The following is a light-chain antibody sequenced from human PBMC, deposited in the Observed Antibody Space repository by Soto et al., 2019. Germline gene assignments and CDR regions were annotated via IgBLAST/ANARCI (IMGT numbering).Light chain of an antibody. CDR3: QQYGSSPPWT. CDR1: QSVSSSY. J-gene: IGKJ1*01. Sequence: EIVLTQSPGTLSLSPGERATLSCRASQSVSSSYLAWYQQKPGQAPRLLIYGASSRATGIPDRFSGSGSGTDFTLTISRLDPEDFAVYYCQQYGSSPPWTFGQGTK. CDR2: GAS. V-gene: IGKV3-20*01.